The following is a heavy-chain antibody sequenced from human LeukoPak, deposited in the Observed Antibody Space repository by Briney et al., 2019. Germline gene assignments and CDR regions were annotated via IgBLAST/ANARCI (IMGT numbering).Heavy chain of an antibody. D-gene: IGHD2/OR15-2a*01. V-gene: IGHV3-30*03. CDR1: AFTFSDYG. Sequence: GGSLRLSCAASAFTFSDYGVHWVRQAPGKGLEGVAVISHDGRNKHFAESVKGRFTISRDNSKKTVYLEMNSLRGDDTAVYYCASAIESTHAFDIWGQGTMVTVSS. CDR2: ISHDGRNK. CDR3: ASAIESTHAFDI. J-gene: IGHJ3*02.